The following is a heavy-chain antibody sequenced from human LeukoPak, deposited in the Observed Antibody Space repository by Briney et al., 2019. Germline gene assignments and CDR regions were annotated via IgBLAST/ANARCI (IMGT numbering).Heavy chain of an antibody. V-gene: IGHV4-4*02. CDR2: IYHGGST. Sequence: SETLSLACAVSGGSISSSNWWSWVRQPPGKGLEWIGEIYHGGSTNYNPSLKSRVTISVDKSKNQFSLKLSSVTAADTAVYYCARDRRREMVRGVITAFDIWGQGTMVTVSS. J-gene: IGHJ3*02. CDR1: GGSISSSNW. CDR3: ARDRRREMVRGVITAFDI. D-gene: IGHD3-10*01.